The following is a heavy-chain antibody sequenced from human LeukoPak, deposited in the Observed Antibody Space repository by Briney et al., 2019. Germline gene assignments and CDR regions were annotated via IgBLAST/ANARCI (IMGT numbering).Heavy chain of an antibody. CDR1: GFTFSSYA. CDR3: AKGDYCDTSGSYYKTHYYYGVDV. Sequence: GGSLRLSCAASGFTFSSYAMRWVRQAPGKGLEWVSDISGSGDSTHYVDSVKGRFTISRDNSKNTLYLQMNSLRAEDTAVYYCAKGDYCDTSGSYYKTHYYYGVDVWGQGTTVTVSS. CDR2: ISGSGDST. J-gene: IGHJ6*02. V-gene: IGHV3-23*01. D-gene: IGHD3-22*01.